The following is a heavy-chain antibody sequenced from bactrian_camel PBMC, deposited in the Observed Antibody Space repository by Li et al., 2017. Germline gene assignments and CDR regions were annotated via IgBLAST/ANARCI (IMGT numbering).Heavy chain of an antibody. CDR2: LDSDGAT. J-gene: IGHJ4*01. V-gene: IGHV3S53*01. Sequence: HVQLVESGGGSVQAGGSLRLSCPISGFIFSVYCMGWFRQAPGKEREAVATLDSDGATTYTDSVKGRFTISRDNAKNILYLQMNDLTPEDTGMYYCAADPVGAGCFRLWVGAAARAKWGQGTQVTVS. D-gene: IGHD6*01. CDR1: GFIFSVYC. CDR3: AADPVGAGCFRLWVGAAARAK.